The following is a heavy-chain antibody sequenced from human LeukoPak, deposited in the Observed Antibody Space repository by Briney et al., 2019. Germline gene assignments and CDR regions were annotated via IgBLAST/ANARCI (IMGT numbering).Heavy chain of an antibody. J-gene: IGHJ6*02. CDR3: AKDGIAAEEEYYYYGMDV. Sequence: GGSLRLSCAASGVTFDDYAMHWVRQAPGKGLERVSGISWNSGSIGYADSVKGRFTISRDNAKNSLYLQMNSLRAEDTALYYCAKDGIAAEEEYYYYGMDVWGQGTTVTVSS. V-gene: IGHV3-9*01. D-gene: IGHD6-13*01. CDR1: GVTFDDYA. CDR2: ISWNSGSI.